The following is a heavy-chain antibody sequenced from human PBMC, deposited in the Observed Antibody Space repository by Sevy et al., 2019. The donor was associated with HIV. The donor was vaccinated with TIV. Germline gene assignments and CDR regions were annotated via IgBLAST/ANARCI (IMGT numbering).Heavy chain of an antibody. V-gene: IGHV4-34*01. CDR1: GGSSSDYY. J-gene: IGHJ6*02. CDR2: INHSGTT. CDR3: ASGHPNFTGGYHYYYGMDV. Sequence: SETLSLTCAVYGGSSSDYYWRWIRQPPGKGLEWIGEINHSGTTSYNPSLKSRVIISVDTSKNQFSLKLSSVTAADTVVYYAASGHPNFTGGYHYYYGMDVWGQGTPVTVSS. D-gene: IGHD2-8*02.